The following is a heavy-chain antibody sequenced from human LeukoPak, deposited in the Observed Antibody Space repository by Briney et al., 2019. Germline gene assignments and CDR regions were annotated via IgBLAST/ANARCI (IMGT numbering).Heavy chain of an antibody. CDR2: INPNSGGT. Sequence: DSVKVSCKASGYTFTGYYMHWVRQAPGQGLEWMGWINPNSGGTNYAQKFQGRVTMTRDTSISTAYMELSRLRSDDTAVYYCAREVVAATSWFDPWGQGTLVTVSS. V-gene: IGHV1-2*02. CDR1: GYTFTGYY. CDR3: AREVVAATSWFDP. J-gene: IGHJ5*02. D-gene: IGHD2-15*01.